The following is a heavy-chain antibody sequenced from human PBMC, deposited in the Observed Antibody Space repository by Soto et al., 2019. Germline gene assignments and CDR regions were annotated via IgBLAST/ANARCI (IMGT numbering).Heavy chain of an antibody. J-gene: IGHJ1*01. CDR1: GFSLSTSGVG. CDR2: IYWDDDK. D-gene: IGHD6-13*01. Sequence: QITLKESGPTLVKPTQTLTLTCTFSGFSLSTSGVGVGWIRQPPGKALEWLALIYWDDDKRYSPSLKSRLTTTKDTSKHQVVLTITNMDPVDTATYCCAHSRGSWGAAEYFQHWGQGTLVTVSS. V-gene: IGHV2-5*02. CDR3: AHSRGSWGAAEYFQH.